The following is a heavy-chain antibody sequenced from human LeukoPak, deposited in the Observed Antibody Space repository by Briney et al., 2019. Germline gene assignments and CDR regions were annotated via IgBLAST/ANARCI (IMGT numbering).Heavy chain of an antibody. CDR3: ARALADIVVVVAATDAFDI. V-gene: IGHV4-34*01. CDR1: GGSFSGYY. J-gene: IGHJ3*02. CDR2: INHSGST. D-gene: IGHD2-15*01. Sequence: SETLSLTCAVYGGSFSGYYWSWIRQPPGKGLEWIGEINHSGSTNYNPSLKSRVTISVDTSKNQFSLKLSSVTAADTAVYYCARALADIVVVVAATDAFDIWGQGTMVTVSS.